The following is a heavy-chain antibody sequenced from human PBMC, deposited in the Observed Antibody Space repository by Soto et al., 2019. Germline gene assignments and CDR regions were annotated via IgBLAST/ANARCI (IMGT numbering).Heavy chain of an antibody. Sequence: GGSLRLSCAASGFTFSSYDMHWVRQATGKGLEWVSAIGTAGDTYYPGSVKGRFTISRENAKNSLYLQMNSLRAEDTAVYYCARAHRVYDFWSGYYDWGQGTLVTVSS. CDR1: GFTFSSYD. J-gene: IGHJ4*02. V-gene: IGHV3-13*01. CDR2: IGTAGDT. CDR3: ARAHRVYDFWSGYYD. D-gene: IGHD3-3*01.